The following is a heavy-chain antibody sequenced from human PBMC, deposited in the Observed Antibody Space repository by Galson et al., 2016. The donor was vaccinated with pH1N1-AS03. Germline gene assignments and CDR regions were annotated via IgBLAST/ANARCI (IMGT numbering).Heavy chain of an antibody. CDR1: GVTFSYYW. CDR2: INSDGSGT. J-gene: IGHJ3*02. Sequence: SLRLSCAASGVTFSYYWMHWVRHAPGKGLVWVSGINSDGSGTMYADSVKGRFTISRDNAKNTLYLQMNSLRAEDTAIYYCSRDPRTAFDIWGQGTTVTVSS. V-gene: IGHV3-74*03. CDR3: SRDPRTAFDI.